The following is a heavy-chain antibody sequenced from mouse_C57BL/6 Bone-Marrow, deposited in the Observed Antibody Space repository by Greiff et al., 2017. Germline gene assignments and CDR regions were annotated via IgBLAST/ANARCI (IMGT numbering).Heavy chain of an antibody. CDR3: ARRYDGSSYVPLYWYFDV. D-gene: IGHD1-1*01. CDR2: IYPGSGST. J-gene: IGHJ1*03. CDR1: GYTFTSYW. V-gene: IGHV1-55*01. Sequence: VQLQQPGAELVKPGASVKMSCKASGYTFTSYWITWVKQRPGQGLEWIGDIYPGSGSTNYNEKFKSKATLTVDTSSSTAYMQLSRLTSEDSAVYYGARRYDGSSYVPLYWYFDVWGTGTTVTVSS.